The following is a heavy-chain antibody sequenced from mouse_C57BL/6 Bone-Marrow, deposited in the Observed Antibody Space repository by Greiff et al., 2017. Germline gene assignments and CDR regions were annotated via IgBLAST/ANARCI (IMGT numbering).Heavy chain of an antibody. Sequence: QVQLQQPGAELVKPGASVKLSCKASGYTFTSYWMHWVKQRPGQGLEWIGMIHPNSGSTNYNEKFKSKATLTVDKSSSTAYMQLSSLTSEDSAVYYCARGGSMITKYYAMDYWGQGTSVTVSS. CDR2: IHPNSGST. V-gene: IGHV1-64*01. CDR3: ARGGSMITKYYAMDY. D-gene: IGHD2-4*01. J-gene: IGHJ4*01. CDR1: GYTFTSYW.